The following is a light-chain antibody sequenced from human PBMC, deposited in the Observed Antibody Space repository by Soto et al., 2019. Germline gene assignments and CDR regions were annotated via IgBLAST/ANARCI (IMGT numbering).Light chain of an antibody. CDR1: SSDVGSYNL. CDR3: CSYAGQEVV. V-gene: IGLV2-23*01. J-gene: IGLJ2*01. Sequence: QSALTQPASVSGSPGQSITISCTGTSSDVGSYNLVSWYQQHPGKAPKLMIYEGSKRPSGVSNRFSGSKSGNTASLTISGLQAEDEADYYCCSYAGQEVVFGGGTQLTVL. CDR2: EGS.